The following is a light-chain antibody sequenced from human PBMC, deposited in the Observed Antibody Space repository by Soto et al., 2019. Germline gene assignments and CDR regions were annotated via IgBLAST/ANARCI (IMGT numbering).Light chain of an antibody. J-gene: IGKJ5*01. Sequence: EIVLTQSPGTLSLSPGVSAALSCRASQPVSSNFLAWYQQKPGQAPRLLIYGVSSRASGIPARFSGSGSGTELTLTISSLQSEDFAVYYCQQYNNWPPITFGQGTRLEIK. CDR3: QQYNNWPPIT. CDR1: QPVSSN. V-gene: IGKV3D-15*01. CDR2: GVS.